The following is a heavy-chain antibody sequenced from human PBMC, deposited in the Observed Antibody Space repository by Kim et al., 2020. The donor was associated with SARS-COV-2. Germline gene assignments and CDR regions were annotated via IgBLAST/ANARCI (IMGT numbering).Heavy chain of an antibody. CDR3: AREEGYSDGYYY. J-gene: IGHJ4*02. Sequence: YADSVKGRLTISRDKAKHSLNLQMDSLRDEDTAVYYGAREEGYSDGYYYWGQGTLVTVSS. V-gene: IGHV3-48*02. D-gene: IGHD5-18*01.